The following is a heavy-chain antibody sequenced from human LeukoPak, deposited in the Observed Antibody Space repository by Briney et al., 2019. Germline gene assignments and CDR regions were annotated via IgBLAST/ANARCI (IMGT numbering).Heavy chain of an antibody. V-gene: IGHV4-38-2*01. CDR1: GYSINRGYY. CDR3: ARSPIVTGYYTRWYFDL. CDR2: IYYGGNS. D-gene: IGHD3-9*01. Sequence: SETLSLPCGVCGYSINRGYYWGWIRHPPGKGLEWIGRIYYGGNSYYNPSLKSRVTISVDTSKNQLSLKMSSVTAADTAVHYCARSPIVTGYYTRWYFDLWGGGTLVTVSS. J-gene: IGHJ2*01.